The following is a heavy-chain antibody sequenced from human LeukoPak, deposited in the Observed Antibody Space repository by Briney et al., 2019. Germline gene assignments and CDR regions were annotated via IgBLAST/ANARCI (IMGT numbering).Heavy chain of an antibody. Sequence: SVKVSCKASGGTFSSYASSWVRQAPGQGLEWMGGIIPIFGTANYAQKFQGRVTITTDESTSTAYMELSSLRSEDTAVYYCARDRNPISSGYYGFHAFDIWGQGTMVTVSS. CDR1: GGTFSSYA. V-gene: IGHV1-69*05. CDR2: IIPIFGTA. D-gene: IGHD3-22*01. CDR3: ARDRNPISSGYYGFHAFDI. J-gene: IGHJ3*02.